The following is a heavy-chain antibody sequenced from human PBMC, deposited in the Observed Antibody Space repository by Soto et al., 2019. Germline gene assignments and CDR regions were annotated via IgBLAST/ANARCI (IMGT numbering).Heavy chain of an antibody. Sequence: SETLSLTCAVSGGSISSGGYSWIWIRQPPGKGLEWIGYIYHSGSTYYNPSLKSRVTISVDRSKNQFSLKLSSVTAADTAVYYCARGVRYYYDSSGYSFDYWGQGTLVTVSS. CDR2: IYHSGST. V-gene: IGHV4-30-2*01. J-gene: IGHJ4*02. CDR3: ARGVRYYYDSSGYSFDY. CDR1: GGSISSGGYS. D-gene: IGHD3-22*01.